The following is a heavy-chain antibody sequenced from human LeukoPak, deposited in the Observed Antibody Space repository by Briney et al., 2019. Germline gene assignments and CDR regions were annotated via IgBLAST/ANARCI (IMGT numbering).Heavy chain of an antibody. CDR3: ARDGYYYDSSGYYYDYFDY. J-gene: IGHJ4*02. V-gene: IGHV4-61*02. CDR2: IYTSGST. Sequence: PSETLSLTCTVSGGSISSGSYYWSWIRQPAGKGLEWIGRIYTSGSTNYNPSLKSRVTISVDTSKNQFSLKLSSVTAADTAVYYCARDGYYYDSSGYYYDYFDYWGQGTLVTVSS. CDR1: GGSISSGSYY. D-gene: IGHD3-22*01.